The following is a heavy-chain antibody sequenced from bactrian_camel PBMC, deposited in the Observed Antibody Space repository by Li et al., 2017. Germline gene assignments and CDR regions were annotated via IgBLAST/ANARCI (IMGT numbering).Heavy chain of an antibody. CDR1: GHTGSSLC. CDR3: AAALQPSDECLLIESLYHY. J-gene: IGHJ4*01. CDR2: HPVGSMLT. Sequence: HVQLVESGGGSVTTGGSLRLSCAASGHTGSSLCMAWFRQVPGKEREGVAAHPVGSMLTYYAEPVKSRFIASHDDAENTLYLQMNSLNADDTAMYYCAAALQPSDECLLIESLYHYWGQGTQVTVS. V-gene: IGHV3S1*01. D-gene: IGHD2*01.